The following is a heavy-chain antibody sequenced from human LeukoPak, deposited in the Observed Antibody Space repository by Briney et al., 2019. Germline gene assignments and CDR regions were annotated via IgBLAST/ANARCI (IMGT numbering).Heavy chain of an antibody. J-gene: IGHJ4*02. Sequence: GGSLRLSCTTSGFSFGDYAVSWFRQAPGKGLEWIGFTKSKVYRGTAEYAASVKGRFTISRDDSKSIAYLQMNSLKTEDTAVYYCTRDQTPYYWGQGTLVTVSS. CDR2: TKSKVYRGTA. CDR3: TRDQTPYY. CDR1: GFSFGDYA. V-gene: IGHV3-49*03.